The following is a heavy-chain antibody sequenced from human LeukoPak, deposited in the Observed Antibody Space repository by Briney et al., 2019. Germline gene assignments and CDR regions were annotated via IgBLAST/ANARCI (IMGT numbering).Heavy chain of an antibody. J-gene: IGHJ4*02. D-gene: IGHD3-22*01. CDR1: GFTFSSYS. CDR3: ARDSEKYYYDSSGYSD. CDR2: ISSSSSYI. V-gene: IGHV3-21*01. Sequence: GGSLRLSCAASGFTFSSYSMNWVRQAPGKGLEWVSSISSSSSYIYYADSVKGRFTISRDNAKNSLYLQMNSLRAEDTAVYYCARDSEKYYYDSSGYSDWGQGTLVTVSS.